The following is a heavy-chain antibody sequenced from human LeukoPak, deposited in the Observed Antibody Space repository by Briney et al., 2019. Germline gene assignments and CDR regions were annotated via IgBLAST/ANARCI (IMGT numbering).Heavy chain of an antibody. V-gene: IGHV1-18*01. Sequence: ASVKVSCKASGYTFTSYGISWVRQAPGQGLEWMGWISAYNGNTNYAQKLQGRVTMPTDTSTSTAYMELRSLRSDDTAVYYCARDRCSSTSCYHNWFDPWGQGTLVTVSS. CDR3: ARDRCSSTSCYHNWFDP. CDR1: GYTFTSYG. D-gene: IGHD2-2*01. J-gene: IGHJ5*02. CDR2: ISAYNGNT.